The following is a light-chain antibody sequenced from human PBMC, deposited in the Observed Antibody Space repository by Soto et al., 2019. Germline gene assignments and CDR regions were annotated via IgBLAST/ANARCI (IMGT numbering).Light chain of an antibody. V-gene: IGKV1-12*01. CDR1: QDIDSW. J-gene: IGKJ1*01. CDR2: TAS. Sequence: DIQMTQSPSSVSASVGDRVTITCRATQDIDSWLAWYQQKPGKAPNLLIYTASTLQSGVPSRFSGSGSGTEFTLTIDSLQPEDFATYYCQQYNNYPWTFGQGTKVEIK. CDR3: QQYNNYPWT.